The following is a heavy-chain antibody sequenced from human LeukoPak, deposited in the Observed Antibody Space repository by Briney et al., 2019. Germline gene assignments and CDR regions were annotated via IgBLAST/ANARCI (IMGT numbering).Heavy chain of an antibody. V-gene: IGHV1-18*01. CDR3: ARDDCSSTSCYIVY. Sequence: GASVTVSCKASGYTFTNYGVSWVRQAPGQGLEWMGWISAYNGYTNYAQKFQGRVTMTTDTSTSTAYMELRSLRSDDTAVYYCARDDCSSTSCYIVYWCQGTLVTVSA. CDR1: GYTFTNYG. D-gene: IGHD2-2*02. CDR2: ISAYNGYT. J-gene: IGHJ4*02.